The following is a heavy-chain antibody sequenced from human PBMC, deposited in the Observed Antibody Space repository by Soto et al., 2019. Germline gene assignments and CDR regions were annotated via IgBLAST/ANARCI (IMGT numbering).Heavy chain of an antibody. D-gene: IGHD3-16*01. CDR3: ASGADHRLYGVGMDV. J-gene: IGHJ6*02. CDR1: GGSFSTYA. CDR2: IIPFINSR. V-gene: IGHV1-69*06. Sequence: SVQVSCKASGGSFSTYAITWLRQAPGQGLEWMGGIIPFINSRNYAQKFQGRVTLLADTSTSTAYMELSSLRYENTAVYYGASGADHRLYGVGMDVWGQGATVTVSS.